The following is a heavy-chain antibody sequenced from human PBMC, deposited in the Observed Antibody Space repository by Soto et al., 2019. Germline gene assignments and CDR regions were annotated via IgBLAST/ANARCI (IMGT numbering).Heavy chain of an antibody. J-gene: IGHJ6*03. CDR1: GYTLTSYA. CDR3: ARGHDFWSGLYYMDV. D-gene: IGHD3-3*01. Sequence: QIQLVQSGAEVKKPGASVKVSRKASGYTLTSYAMHWVRQAPGQRIEWMGWINAGNGNTKYSQKFQGRVTITRDTSASTAYMELSSLRSEDTAVYYCARGHDFWSGLYYMDVWGKGTTVTVSS. V-gene: IGHV1-3*01. CDR2: INAGNGNT.